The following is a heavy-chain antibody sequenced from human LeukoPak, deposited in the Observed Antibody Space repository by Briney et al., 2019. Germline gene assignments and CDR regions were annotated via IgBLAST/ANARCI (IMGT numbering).Heavy chain of an antibody. J-gene: IGHJ4*02. CDR3: ARLSFGGTYFDY. Sequence: GESLKISCKGSGYSFTRHWIGWVRPVSGKGLEWMGIIYPGDSDNRYSPSFQGQVTISADKSISTAYLQWSSLKASDTAMYYCARLSFGGTYFDYWGQGTLVTVSS. CDR2: IYPGDSDN. CDR1: GYSFTRHW. V-gene: IGHV5-51*01. D-gene: IGHD3-16*01.